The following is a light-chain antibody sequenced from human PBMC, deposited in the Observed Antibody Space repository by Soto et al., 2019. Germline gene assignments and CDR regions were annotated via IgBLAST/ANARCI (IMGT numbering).Light chain of an antibody. Sequence: EIVLTQSPGTLSLSPGERATLSCRASQSVSSDYLAWYQQKPGQAPRVLMYGTSRRATGIPDRFSGSGSGTDVTLTISRLEPEDFALYYCQQYGPSPHTFGQGTRLEIK. CDR2: GTS. CDR3: QQYGPSPHT. V-gene: IGKV3-20*01. CDR1: QSVSSDY. J-gene: IGKJ2*01.